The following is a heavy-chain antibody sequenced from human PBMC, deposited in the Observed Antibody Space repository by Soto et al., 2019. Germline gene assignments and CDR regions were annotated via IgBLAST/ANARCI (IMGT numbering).Heavy chain of an antibody. J-gene: IGHJ6*02. V-gene: IGHV1-69*01. D-gene: IGHD3-10*01. CDR2: IIPIFGTA. Sequence: QVQLVQSGAEVKKPGSSVKVSCKASGGTFSSYAISWVRQAPGQGLEWMGGIIPIFGTANYAQKFQGRVTITADESTSTAYMELSSLRSEDTAVYYCARGKVTMVRGAPHGMDVWGQGTTVTVSS. CDR3: ARGKVTMVRGAPHGMDV. CDR1: GGTFSSYA.